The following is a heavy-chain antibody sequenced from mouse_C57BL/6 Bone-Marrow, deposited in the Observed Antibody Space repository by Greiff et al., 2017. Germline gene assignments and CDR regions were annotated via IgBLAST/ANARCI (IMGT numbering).Heavy chain of an antibody. V-gene: IGHV1-9*01. Sequence: QVQLQQSGAELMKPGSSVKLSCKASGYTFTGYWIEWVKQRPVHGLEWIGEILPGSGSTNYNEKFKGKATFTVDTSSNTAYLQLSSLTSVDSAIYYCAGNSDYAWFAYWGQGTLVTVSA. J-gene: IGHJ3*01. D-gene: IGHD2-5*01. CDR1: GYTFTGYW. CDR2: ILPGSGST. CDR3: AGNSDYAWFAY.